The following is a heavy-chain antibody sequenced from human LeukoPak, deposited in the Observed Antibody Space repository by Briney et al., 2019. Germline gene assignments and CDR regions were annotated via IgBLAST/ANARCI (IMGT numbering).Heavy chain of an antibody. J-gene: IGHJ4*02. CDR3: ARGGASGHCSGGSCYDGDY. CDR1: GYTFTSYG. V-gene: IGHV1-18*01. CDR2: ISAYNGDT. Sequence: RASVKVSCKASGYTFTSYGISWVRQAPGQGLEWMGWISAYNGDTNYAQKLQGRVTMTTDTSTSTAYMELRSLRSDDTAVYYCARGGASGHCSGGSCYDGDYWGQGTLVTVSS. D-gene: IGHD2-15*01.